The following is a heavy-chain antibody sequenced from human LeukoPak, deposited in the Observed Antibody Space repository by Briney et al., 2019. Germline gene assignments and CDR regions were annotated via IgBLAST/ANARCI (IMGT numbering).Heavy chain of an antibody. CDR2: ISSSSSYI. V-gene: IGHV3-21*01. CDR1: GFTFSSYS. D-gene: IGHD6-6*01. J-gene: IGHJ4*02. Sequence: SGGSLRLSCAASGFTFSSYSMNWVRQAPGKGLEWVSSISSSSSYIYYADSVKGRFTISRDNAKNSLYLQMNSLRAEDTALYYCARAMQLAIDYWGQGTLVTVSS. CDR3: ARAMQLAIDY.